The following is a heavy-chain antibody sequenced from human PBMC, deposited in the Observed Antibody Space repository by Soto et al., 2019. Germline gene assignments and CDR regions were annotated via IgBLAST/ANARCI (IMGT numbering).Heavy chain of an antibody. J-gene: IGHJ4*02. V-gene: IGHV4-31*03. CDR3: ARDVRYGIHY. CDR1: GGSISSGGYY. CDR2: IYYSGST. D-gene: IGHD1-1*01. Sequence: NPSETLSLTCTVSGGSISSGGYYWSWIRQHPGKGLEWIGYIYYSGSTYYNPSLKSRVTISVDTSKNQFSLKLSSVTAADTAVYYCARDVRYGIHYWGQGTLVTVSS.